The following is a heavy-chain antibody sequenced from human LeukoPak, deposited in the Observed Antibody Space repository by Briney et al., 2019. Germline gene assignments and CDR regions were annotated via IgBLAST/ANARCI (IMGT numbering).Heavy chain of an antibody. D-gene: IGHD5-18*01. CDR2: IKQDGSEK. V-gene: IGHV3-7*01. Sequence: GGSLRLSCAASGFIFSSYWMSWVRQAPGKGLEWVANIKQDGSEKYYVDSVKGRFTISRDNAKNSLYLQMNSLRAEDTAVYYCAREGYSYGSEFDYWGPGTLVTVSS. CDR3: AREGYSYGSEFDY. CDR1: GFIFSSYW. J-gene: IGHJ4*02.